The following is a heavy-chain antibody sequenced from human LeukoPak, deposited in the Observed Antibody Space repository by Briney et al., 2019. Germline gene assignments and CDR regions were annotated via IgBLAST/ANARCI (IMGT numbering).Heavy chain of an antibody. Sequence: GGSLRLSCAASGFTFSSYSMNWVRQAPGKGLEWVSSVSSSSSYIYYADSVKGRFTISRDNAKNSLYLQMNSLRAEDTALYYCAREYDSSGYPLDYWGQGTLVTVSS. J-gene: IGHJ4*02. V-gene: IGHV3-21*04. D-gene: IGHD3-22*01. CDR1: GFTFSSYS. CDR2: VSSSSSYI. CDR3: AREYDSSGYPLDY.